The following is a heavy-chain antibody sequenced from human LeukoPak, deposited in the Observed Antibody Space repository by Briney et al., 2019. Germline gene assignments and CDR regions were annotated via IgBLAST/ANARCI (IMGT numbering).Heavy chain of an antibody. CDR3: ARARYCSSTSCYRDTYYMDV. D-gene: IGHD2-2*01. V-gene: IGHV3-23*01. CDR2: IGGSESSI. J-gene: IGHJ6*03. CDR1: GFSFRSYS. Sequence: PGGSLRLSCEASGFSFRSYSMTWVRQAPGKGLEWVSAIGGSESSIYYADSVKGRFTISRDNSKNTLYLQMNSLRAEDTAVYYCARARYCSSTSCYRDTYYMDVWGKGTTVTVSS.